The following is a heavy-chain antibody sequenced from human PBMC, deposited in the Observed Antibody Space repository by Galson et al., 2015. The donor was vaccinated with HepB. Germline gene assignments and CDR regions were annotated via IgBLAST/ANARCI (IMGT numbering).Heavy chain of an antibody. Sequence: SVKVSCKASGYTFTSYGISWVRQAPGQGLEWMGWISAYNGNTNYAQKFQGRVTITADKSTSTAYMELSSLRSEDTAVYYCASLTSISAFDIWGQGTMVTVSS. CDR2: ISAYNGNT. V-gene: IGHV1-18*01. D-gene: IGHD6-6*01. CDR1: GYTFTSYG. J-gene: IGHJ3*02. CDR3: ASLTSISAFDI.